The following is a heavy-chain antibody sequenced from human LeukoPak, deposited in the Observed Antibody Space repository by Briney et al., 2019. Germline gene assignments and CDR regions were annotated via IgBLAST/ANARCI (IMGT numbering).Heavy chain of an antibody. Sequence: SQTLSLTRTVSGGSISSGGYYWSWIRQPPGKGLEWIGYIYHSGSTYYNPSLKSRVTISVDRSKNQFSLKLSSVTAADTAVYYCARGHSGSAVNYWGQGALVTVSS. J-gene: IGHJ4*02. CDR1: GGSISSGGYY. V-gene: IGHV4-30-2*01. D-gene: IGHD5-12*01. CDR3: ARGHSGSAVNY. CDR2: IYHSGST.